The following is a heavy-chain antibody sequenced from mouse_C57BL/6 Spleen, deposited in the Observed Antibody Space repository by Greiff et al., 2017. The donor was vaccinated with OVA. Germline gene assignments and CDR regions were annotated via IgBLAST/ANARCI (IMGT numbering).Heavy chain of an antibody. CDR2: IDPSDSYT. Sequence: QVQLQQSGAELVKPGASVKLSCKASGYTFTSYWMQWVKQRPGQGLEWIGEIDPSDSYTNYNQKFKGKATLTVDTSSSTAYMQLSSLTSEDSAVYYCARLVITTVVGGDYWGQGTTLTVSS. J-gene: IGHJ2*01. D-gene: IGHD1-1*01. V-gene: IGHV1-50*01. CDR3: ARLVITTVVGGDY. CDR1: GYTFTSYW.